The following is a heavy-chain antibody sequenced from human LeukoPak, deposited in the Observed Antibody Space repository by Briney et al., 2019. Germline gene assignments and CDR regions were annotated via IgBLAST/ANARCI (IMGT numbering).Heavy chain of an antibody. Sequence: GGSLRLSCAASGFTFSSYWMHWVRQAPGKGLVWVSRINSDGSSTSYADSVKGRFTISRDNAKNTLYLQMDSLRAEDTAVYYCARSWVGATDVDYRGQGTLVTVSS. D-gene: IGHD1-26*01. CDR3: ARSWVGATDVDY. V-gene: IGHV3-74*01. CDR2: INSDGSST. J-gene: IGHJ4*02. CDR1: GFTFSSYW.